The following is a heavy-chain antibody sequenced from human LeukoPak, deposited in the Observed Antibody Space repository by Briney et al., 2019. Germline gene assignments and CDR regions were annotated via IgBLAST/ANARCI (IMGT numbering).Heavy chain of an antibody. D-gene: IGHD3-10*01. CDR2: FSGTGTTT. Sequence: PGGSLRLSCAASGLTFSSYAMTWVPRTPGRGLEWVQGFSGTGTTTYYADSVKGRFTISRDNSKNTLYLQMNSLRAEDTALYYCAKDLHGSNPDYFDYWGQGTLVTVSS. CDR1: GLTFSSYA. V-gene: IGHV3-23*01. J-gene: IGHJ4*02. CDR3: AKDLHGSNPDYFDY.